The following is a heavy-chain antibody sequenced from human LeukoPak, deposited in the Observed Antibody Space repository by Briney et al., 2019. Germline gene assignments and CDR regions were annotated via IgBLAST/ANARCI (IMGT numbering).Heavy chain of an antibody. CDR1: GFTFSSYA. CDR2: ISGSGGST. J-gene: IGHJ4*02. Sequence: GGSLRLSCAASGFTFSSYAMSWVRQAPGKGLEWVSAISGSGGSTYYADSVKGRFTISRDNSRNTLYLQMNSLRAEDTAVYYCAKGMVHNKYYFDYWGQGTLVTVSS. CDR3: AKGMVHNKYYFDY. D-gene: IGHD3-10*01. V-gene: IGHV3-23*01.